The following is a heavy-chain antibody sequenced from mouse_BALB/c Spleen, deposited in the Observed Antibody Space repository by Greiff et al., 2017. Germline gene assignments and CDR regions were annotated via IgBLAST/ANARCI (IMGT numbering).Heavy chain of an antibody. CDR1: GFSLTSYG. CDR3: ASPYGSSYPYYAMDY. CDR2: IWAGGST. D-gene: IGHD1-1*01. Sequence: VQLQQSGPGLVAPSQSLSITCTVSGFSLTSYGVHWVRQPPGKGLEWLGVIWAGGSTNYNSALMSRLSISKDNSKSQVFLKMNSLQTDDTAMYYCASPYGSSYPYYAMDYWGQGTSVTVSS. V-gene: IGHV2-9*02. J-gene: IGHJ4*01.